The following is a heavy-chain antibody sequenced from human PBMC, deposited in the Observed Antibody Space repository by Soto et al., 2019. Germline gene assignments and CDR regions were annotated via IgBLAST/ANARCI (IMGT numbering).Heavy chain of an antibody. J-gene: IGHJ4*02. CDR2: ISAYNANA. CDR1: GYTFRNFG. CDR3: ARENSYFDY. V-gene: IGHV1-18*01. Sequence: QIPLLQSGAEVKKPGASVKVTCKASGYTFRNFGISWVRQAPGQGLEWMGWISAYNANANYAQKFQGRLTMTADTSTSTAYMELRSLRSDDTAVYYCARENSYFDYWRQGTLVTVSS.